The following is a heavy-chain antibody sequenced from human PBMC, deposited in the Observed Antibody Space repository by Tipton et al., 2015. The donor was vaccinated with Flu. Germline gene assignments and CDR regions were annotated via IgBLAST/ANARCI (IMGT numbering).Heavy chain of an antibody. CDR3: VSGGGAAQTHNYFDF. CDR1: GVSITNLY. Sequence: TLSLTCTISGVSITNLYWSWIRQSPGKKLEWIGYAFYTGSTNYNPSLRSRVTISVDTSNNQVSLKLSSVTAADTAVYYCVSGGGAAQTHNYFDFWGQGRLVTVSS. J-gene: IGHJ4*02. V-gene: IGHV4-59*11. D-gene: IGHD2-15*01. CDR2: AFYTGST.